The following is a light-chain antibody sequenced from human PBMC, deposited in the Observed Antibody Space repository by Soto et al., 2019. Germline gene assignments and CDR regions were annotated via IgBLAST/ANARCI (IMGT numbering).Light chain of an antibody. J-gene: IGLJ2*01. V-gene: IGLV2-14*03. Sequence: QSVLTQPASVSGSPGQMITISCTGTSSDVGYYNYVSWYQQHPGKAPNLMIYDVSNRPSGVSNRFSGSKSGNTASLTISGLQAEDEDDYYCSSQGTSSTLVFGGGTKVTVL. CDR3: SSQGTSSTLV. CDR1: SSDVGYYNY. CDR2: DVS.